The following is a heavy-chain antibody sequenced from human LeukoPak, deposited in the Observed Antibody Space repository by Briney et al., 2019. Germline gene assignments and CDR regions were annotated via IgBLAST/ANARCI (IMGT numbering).Heavy chain of an antibody. CDR2: IIPIFGTA. CDR1: GGTFSSYA. CDR3: AGGRYVQLWSGDY. J-gene: IGHJ4*02. V-gene: IGHV1-69*06. D-gene: IGHD5-18*01. Sequence: GASVKVSCKASGGTFSSYAISWVRQAPGQGLEWMGGIIPIFGTANYARKFQGRVTITADKSTSTAYMELSSLRSEDTAVYYCAGGRYVQLWSGDYWGQGTLVTVSS.